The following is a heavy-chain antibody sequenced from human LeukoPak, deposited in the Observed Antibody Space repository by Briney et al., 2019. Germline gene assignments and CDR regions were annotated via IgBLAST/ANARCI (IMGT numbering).Heavy chain of an antibody. V-gene: IGHV3-30*02. Sequence: GGSLRLSXAASGFTFSSYGMHWVRQAPGKGLEWVAFIRYGGSNKYYADSVKGRFTISRDNSKNTLYLQMNSLRAEDTAVYYCEIWSGYYKDFDYWGQGTLVTVSS. D-gene: IGHD3-3*01. J-gene: IGHJ4*02. CDR1: GFTFSSYG. CDR2: IRYGGSNK. CDR3: EIWSGYYKDFDY.